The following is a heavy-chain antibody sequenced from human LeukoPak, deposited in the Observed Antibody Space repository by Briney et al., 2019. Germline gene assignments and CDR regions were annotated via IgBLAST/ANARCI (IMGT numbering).Heavy chain of an antibody. V-gene: IGHV1-18*01. Sequence: GASVKVSCKTSGYTFTIYGISWVRQAPGQGLEWMGLISAYGNTNYAQNLQGRVTMTTDTSTSTAYMELRSLRSDDTAVSYCARGIIGYYFDYWGQGTLVTVSS. CDR3: ARGIIGYYFDY. CDR2: ISAYGNT. J-gene: IGHJ4*02. D-gene: IGHD2-15*01. CDR1: GYTFTIYG.